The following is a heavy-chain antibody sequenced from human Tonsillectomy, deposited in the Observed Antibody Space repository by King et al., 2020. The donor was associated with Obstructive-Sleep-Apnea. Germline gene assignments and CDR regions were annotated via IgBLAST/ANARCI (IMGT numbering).Heavy chain of an antibody. CDR2: IYRSGVT. CDR1: GDSFSGDKW. J-gene: IGHJ4*02. CDR3: VKHGFFSLAY. V-gene: IGHV4-4*02. D-gene: IGHD2-21*01. Sequence: QLQESGPGLLKPSGTLSLTCGVSGDSFSGDKWWSWVRQPPGQGLEWIGEIYRSGVTNYNAALKSRVTISLDSSRNQLSLRLTSVTAADTAVYYCVKHGFFSLAYWGQGTLATVSS.